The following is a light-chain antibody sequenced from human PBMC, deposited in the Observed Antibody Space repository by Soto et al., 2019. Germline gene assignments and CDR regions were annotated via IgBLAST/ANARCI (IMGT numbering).Light chain of an antibody. CDR3: SSYSGRSTRYV. V-gene: IGLV2-14*01. CDR1: SSDVGGYNY. Sequence: QSALTQPASVSGSPGQSITISCTGTSSDVGGYNYVSWYQQHPGKAPKLMIYEVSNRPSGVSNRFSGSNSGNTASLTISGLQAEDEAEYYCSSYSGRSTRYVFGTGTKVTVL. CDR2: EVS. J-gene: IGLJ1*01.